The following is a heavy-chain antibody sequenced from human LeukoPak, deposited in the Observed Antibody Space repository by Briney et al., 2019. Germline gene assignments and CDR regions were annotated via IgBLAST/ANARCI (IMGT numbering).Heavy chain of an antibody. CDR2: ISGSGGST. D-gene: IGHD6-6*01. V-gene: IGHV3-23*01. CDR1: GFTFSTYA. J-gene: IGHJ4*02. CDR3: ARTYAPSSSSPAVDY. Sequence: PGGSLRLSCAASGFTFSTYAMSWVRQAPGKGLEWVSAISGSGGSTYYADSVKDRFTISRDNSKNTLYLQVRSLRSDDTAVYYCARTYAPSSSSPAVDYWGQGTLVTVSS.